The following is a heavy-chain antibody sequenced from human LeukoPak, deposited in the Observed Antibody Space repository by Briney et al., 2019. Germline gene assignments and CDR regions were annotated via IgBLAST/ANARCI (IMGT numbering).Heavy chain of an antibody. J-gene: IGHJ4*02. CDR1: GFTPNSYS. V-gene: IGHV3-48*02. Sequence: GGSLRLSCAASGFTPNSYSMNWVRKAPGKGLEWVSYIRSSGDMLYYADSVKGRFTISRDIAKNSVYLQMNSLRDEDTAVYYCVRDPDALDYWGQGTPVTVSS. CDR2: IRSSGDML. CDR3: VRDPDALDY.